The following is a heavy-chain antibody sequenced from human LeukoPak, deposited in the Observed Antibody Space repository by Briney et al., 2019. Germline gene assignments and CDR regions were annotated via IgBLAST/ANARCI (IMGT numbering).Heavy chain of an antibody. J-gene: IGHJ2*01. D-gene: IGHD3-22*01. V-gene: IGHV3-20*04. Sequence: GGSLRLSCAASGFTFDDYGMSWVRQAPGKGLEWVSGINWNGGSTGYADSVKGRFTISRDNAKNSLYPQMNSLRAEDTALYYCARGRNYDSSGYYFGGYFDLWGRGTLVTVSS. CDR3: ARGRNYDSSGYYFGGYFDL. CDR2: INWNGGST. CDR1: GFTFDDYG.